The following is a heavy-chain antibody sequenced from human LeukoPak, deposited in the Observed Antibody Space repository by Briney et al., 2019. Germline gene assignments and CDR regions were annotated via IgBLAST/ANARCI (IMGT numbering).Heavy chain of an antibody. CDR2: IYYSGST. CDR3: ARWEDIVVVGFDY. J-gene: IGHJ4*02. V-gene: IGHV4-39*01. D-gene: IGHD2-2*01. Sequence: PSETLSLTCTVSGVSISSSNSYWGWIRQPPGKGLEWIGSIYYSGSTYYNPSLKSRVTISVDTSKNQFSLKLSSVTAADTAVYYCARWEDIVVVGFDYWGQGTLVTVSS. CDR1: GVSISSSNSY.